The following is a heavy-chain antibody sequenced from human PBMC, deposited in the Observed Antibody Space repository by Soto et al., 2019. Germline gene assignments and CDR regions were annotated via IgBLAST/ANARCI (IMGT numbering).Heavy chain of an antibody. J-gene: IGHJ4*02. CDR1: GFSLSTSGVG. CDR2: IYWDEDK. CDR3: AHRQRTVYFDY. Sequence: QITLKASGPTLVKPTQTLTLTCTVSGFSLSTSGVGVGWILQPPGKALEWLALIYWDEDKRYSPSLKSRLTITKDTSKNQVVLTMTNMDHGDTATYYCAHRQRTVYFDYWGQGTLVTGSS. D-gene: IGHD4-17*01. V-gene: IGHV2-5*02.